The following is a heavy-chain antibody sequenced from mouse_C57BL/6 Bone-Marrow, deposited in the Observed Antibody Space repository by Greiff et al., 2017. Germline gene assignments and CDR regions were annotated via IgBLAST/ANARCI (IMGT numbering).Heavy chain of an antibody. Sequence: EVQRVESGGDLVKPGGSLKLSCAASGFTFSSYGMSWVRQTPDKRLEWVATISSGGSYTYYPDSVKGRFTISRDNAKNTLYLQMSSLKSEDTAMYYCAITTVGATWVSYYAMDYWGQGTAVTVSS. CDR2: ISSGGSYT. V-gene: IGHV5-6*01. D-gene: IGHD1-1*01. CDR1: GFTFSSYG. CDR3: AITTVGATWVSYYAMDY. J-gene: IGHJ4*01.